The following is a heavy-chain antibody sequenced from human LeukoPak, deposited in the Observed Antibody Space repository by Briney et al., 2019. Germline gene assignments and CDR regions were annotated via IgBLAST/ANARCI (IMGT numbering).Heavy chain of an antibody. CDR3: ARGYGGAFDI. CDR1: GLTFSIHW. CDR2: INQDGSDK. V-gene: IGHV3-7*03. J-gene: IGHJ3*02. Sequence: GGSLRLSCAASGLTFSIHWMNWVRQAPGKGLECVANINQDGSDKYYVDSVKGRFTISRDNTKNSLYLQMNSLRAEDTAVYYCARGYGGAFDIWGQGTMVTVSS. D-gene: IGHD3-10*01.